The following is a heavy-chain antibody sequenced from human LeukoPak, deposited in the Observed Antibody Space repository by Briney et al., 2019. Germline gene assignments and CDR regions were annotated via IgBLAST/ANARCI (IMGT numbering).Heavy chain of an antibody. J-gene: IGHJ5*02. V-gene: IGHV4-34*01. CDR3: ARHRGYCSGGSCYWYNWFDP. CDR1: GGSFSGYY. D-gene: IGHD2-15*01. Sequence: PSETLSLTCAVYGGSFSGYYWSWIRQAPGKGLEWIREINHSGSTNYNPSLKSRVTISVDTSKNQFSLKLSSVTAADTAVYYCARHRGYCSGGSCYWYNWFDPWGQGTLVTVSS. CDR2: INHSGST.